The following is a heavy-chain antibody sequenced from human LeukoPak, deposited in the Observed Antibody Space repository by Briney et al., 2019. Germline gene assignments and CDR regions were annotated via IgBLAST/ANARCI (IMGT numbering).Heavy chain of an antibody. V-gene: IGHV3-23*01. Sequence: GGSLRLSCAASGFTFGIYAMSWVRQAPGKGLEWVSGISGSASTYYADSVKGRFTISRDNSKNTLYLQMSSLRAEDTAVYYCARDVKYYYGSESLDWFDPWGQGTLVTVSS. CDR2: ISGSAST. CDR1: GFTFGIYA. D-gene: IGHD3-10*01. J-gene: IGHJ5*02. CDR3: ARDVKYYYGSESLDWFDP.